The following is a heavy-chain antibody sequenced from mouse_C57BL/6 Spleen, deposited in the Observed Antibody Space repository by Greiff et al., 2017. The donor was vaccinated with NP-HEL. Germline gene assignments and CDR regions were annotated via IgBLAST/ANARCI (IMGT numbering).Heavy chain of an antibody. CDR1: GFTIKDDY. J-gene: IGHJ2*01. Sequence: VHVKQPGAELVRPGASVKLSCTASGFTIKDDYMHWVKQRPEQGLEWIGGIDPENGDTEYASKFQGKATITADTSSNTAYLQLSSLTSEDTSVYYCATYGSRYYFDYWGQGTTLTVSS. CDR2: IDPENGDT. V-gene: IGHV14-4*01. D-gene: IGHD1-1*01. CDR3: ATYGSRYYFDY.